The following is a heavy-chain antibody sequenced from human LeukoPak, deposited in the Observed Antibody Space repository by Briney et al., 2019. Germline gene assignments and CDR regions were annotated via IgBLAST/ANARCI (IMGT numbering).Heavy chain of an antibody. CDR1: GYTFSNYG. CDR2: ISAYNGNT. Sequence: ASVKVSCKASGYTFSNYGISWVRQAPGQGLELMGWISAYNGNTDYAQKFQDRVTMTTDTSTSTAHMELRGLTSDDAAVYYCARDRSSSSLWGQGTLVTVSS. D-gene: IGHD6-19*01. CDR3: ARDRSSSSL. V-gene: IGHV1-18*01. J-gene: IGHJ4*02.